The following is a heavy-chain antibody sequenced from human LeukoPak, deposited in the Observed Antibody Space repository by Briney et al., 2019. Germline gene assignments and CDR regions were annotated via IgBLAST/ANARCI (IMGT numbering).Heavy chain of an antibody. CDR1: GFTFSTYG. V-gene: IGHV3-33*01. CDR3: ARRGEYSNLNYLEY. D-gene: IGHD4-11*01. J-gene: IGHJ4*02. Sequence: PGGSLRLSCAASGFTFSTYGMHWVRQAPGKGLEWVSFIWSDGSNKYYADSVKGRFTISRDNSKNTLYLQMNSLRAEDTAVYYCARRGEYSNLNYLEYWGQGTLVIVSS. CDR2: IWSDGSNK.